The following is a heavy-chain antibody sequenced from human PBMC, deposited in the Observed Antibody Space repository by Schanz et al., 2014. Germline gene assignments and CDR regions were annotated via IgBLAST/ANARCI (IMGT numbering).Heavy chain of an antibody. J-gene: IGHJ4*02. CDR3: VRDSCFAFDY. V-gene: IGHV3-48*01. Sequence: EVQLLESGGGLVQPGGSLRLSCAASGFTFSSYAMSWVRQAPGKGLEWVSYISGSSRTIYYADSMKGRFTVSRDNAENALYLQMNSLRAEDTAVYYCVRDSCFAFDYWGQGTLVTVSS. CDR1: GFTFSSYA. CDR2: ISGSSRTI.